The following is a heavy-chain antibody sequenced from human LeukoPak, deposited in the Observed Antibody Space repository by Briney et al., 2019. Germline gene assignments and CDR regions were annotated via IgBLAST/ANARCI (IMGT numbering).Heavy chain of an antibody. J-gene: IGHJ4*02. CDR3: VRESLRYYQDTSGSGYYFDV. CDR2: MKEDGSEI. V-gene: IGHV3-7*01. CDR1: GFTFNAYC. Sequence: PGGSLRLSCEASGFTFNAYCMDWVRQAPGKELEWVATMKEDGSEIYYVDSVKGRFTISSNNDKQFLHLQIDSLRLEDTAVYYCVRESLRYYQDTSGSGYYFDVWGPGTLVTVSS. D-gene: IGHD3-22*01.